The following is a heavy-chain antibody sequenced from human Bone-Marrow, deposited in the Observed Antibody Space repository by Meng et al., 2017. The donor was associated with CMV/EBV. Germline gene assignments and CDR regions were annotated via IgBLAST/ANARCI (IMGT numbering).Heavy chain of an antibody. CDR2: ISWDGGST. J-gene: IGHJ4*02. V-gene: IGHV3-43*01. CDR3: AKDILGGQLVSGVFDY. CDR1: GFTFDDYT. D-gene: IGHD6-6*01. Sequence: GGALRLSCAASGFTFDDYTMHWVRQAPGKGLEWVSLISWDGGSTYYADSVKGRFTISRDNSKNSLYLQMNSLRAEDTAVYYCAKDILGGQLVSGVFDYWGQGTLVTVSS.